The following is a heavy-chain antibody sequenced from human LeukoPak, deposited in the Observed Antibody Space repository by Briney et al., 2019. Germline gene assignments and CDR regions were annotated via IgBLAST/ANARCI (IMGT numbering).Heavy chain of an antibody. D-gene: IGHD3-9*01. CDR1: GGSVSSGSYY. CDR2: IYYSGRT. Sequence: SGTLSLTCTVSGGSVSSGSYYWSWIRQPPGKGLEWIGYIYYSGRTNYNPSLKSRVTISVDTSKNQFSLKLSSVTAADTAVYYCARATDLRYFDWFRFDPWGQGTLVTVSS. V-gene: IGHV4-61*01. J-gene: IGHJ5*02. CDR3: ARATDLRYFDWFRFDP.